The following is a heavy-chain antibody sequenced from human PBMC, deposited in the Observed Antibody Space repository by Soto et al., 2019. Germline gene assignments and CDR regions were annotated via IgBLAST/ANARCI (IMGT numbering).Heavy chain of an antibody. D-gene: IGHD3-3*01. CDR2: LWYYGRGD. J-gene: IGHJ4*02. V-gene: IGHV3-33*08. Sequence: QVHLVESGGGVVQPGGSLRLSCAGSGFTFSDYGMHWVRQAPGKGLERVAVLWYYGRGDYSTDSVRGRFTISRVYSKPTLYPQMNTLRGEATGVLYCARDSVRFLEHFSKVYFDYWGQGTRVTVSS. CDR1: GFTFSDYG. CDR3: ARDSVRFLEHFSKVYFDY.